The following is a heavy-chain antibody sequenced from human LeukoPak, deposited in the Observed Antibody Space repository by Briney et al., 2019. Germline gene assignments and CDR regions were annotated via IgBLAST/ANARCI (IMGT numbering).Heavy chain of an antibody. D-gene: IGHD3-22*01. Sequence: SVKVSCKASGGTFSSYDISWVRQAPGQGLEWMGGIIPIFGTANYAQKFQGRVTITSDESTSTAYMELSSLRSEDTAVYYCASVAESSGYYDSSGYPGAFDIWGQGTMVTVSS. J-gene: IGHJ3*02. CDR3: ASVAESSGYYDSSGYPGAFDI. CDR1: GGTFSSYD. V-gene: IGHV1-69*01. CDR2: IIPIFGTA.